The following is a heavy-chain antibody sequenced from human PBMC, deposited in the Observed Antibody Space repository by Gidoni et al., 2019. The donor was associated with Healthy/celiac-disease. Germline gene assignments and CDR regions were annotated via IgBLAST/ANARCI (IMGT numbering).Heavy chain of an antibody. J-gene: IGHJ4*02. CDR1: GFTFSSYG. V-gene: IGHV3-33*01. Sequence: GFTFSSYGMHWVRQAPGKGLEWVAVIWYDGSNKYYADSVKGRFTISRDNSKNTLSLQMNSLRAEDTAVYYCARDMDYYDFWSGYYTSMNYYFDYWGQGTLVTVSS. CDR2: IWYDGSNK. D-gene: IGHD3-3*01. CDR3: ARDMDYYDFWSGYYTSMNYYFDY.